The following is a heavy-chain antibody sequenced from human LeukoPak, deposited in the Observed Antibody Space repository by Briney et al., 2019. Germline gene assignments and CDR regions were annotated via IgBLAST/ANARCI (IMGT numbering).Heavy chain of an antibody. Sequence: GGSLRLSCVASGFTFSSYWMHWVRQVPGKGLFWVSRVKSDGTSTSYADSVKGRFTMSRDNSKNTLYLQMNSLRAEDTAVYYCAKVRYSGYDQEQPDYWGQGTLVTVSS. CDR3: AKVRYSGYDQEQPDY. CDR1: GFTFSSYW. V-gene: IGHV3-74*01. CDR2: VKSDGTST. D-gene: IGHD5-12*01. J-gene: IGHJ4*02.